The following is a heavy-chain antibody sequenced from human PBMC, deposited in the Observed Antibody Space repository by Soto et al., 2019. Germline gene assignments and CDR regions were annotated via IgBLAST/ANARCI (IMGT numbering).Heavy chain of an antibody. J-gene: IGHJ6*03. Sequence: GGSLRLSCAAPGFTFSSYAMSWVRQAPGKGLEWVSSISGSGGSTNYADSVKGRFTISRDNSKNTLYLQMSSLRAEDTAVYYCTKGGADSYYYYMDVWGKGTTVTVSS. CDR1: GFTFSSYA. D-gene: IGHD1-26*01. V-gene: IGHV3-23*01. CDR3: TKGGADSYYYYMDV. CDR2: ISGSGGST.